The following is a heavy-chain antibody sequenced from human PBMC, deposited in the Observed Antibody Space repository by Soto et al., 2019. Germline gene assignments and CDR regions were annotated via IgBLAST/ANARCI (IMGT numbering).Heavy chain of an antibody. D-gene: IGHD2-21*02. CDR2: IRLDGRNK. V-gene: IGHV3-33*08. CDR3: ARSDCTGAYCYSWPFNYGVDV. Sequence: QVQLVESGGGLVQPGGSLRLPCPTSGLPLNPYAMHWVRRAPGKGLEWVAIIRLDGRNKNYADSVKGRFTISRDNSKNTLYLQMNSLRAEDTALYYCARSDCTGAYCYSWPFNYGVDVWGQGTTVTVSS. J-gene: IGHJ6*02. CDR1: GLPLNPYA.